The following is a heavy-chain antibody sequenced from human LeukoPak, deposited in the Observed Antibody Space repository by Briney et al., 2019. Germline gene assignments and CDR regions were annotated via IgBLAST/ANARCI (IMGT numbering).Heavy chain of an antibody. D-gene: IGHD6-19*01. CDR1: GGSISNYY. CDR3: ARLGYSSGYFDY. V-gene: IGHV4-4*07. Sequence: SETLSLTCSVSGGSISNYYWSWIRQPAGKGLEWIGRFYYSGSTNYNPSLKSRVTISVDTSKNQFSLKLSSVTAADTAVYYCARLGYSSGYFDYWGQGTLVTVSS. J-gene: IGHJ4*02. CDR2: FYYSGST.